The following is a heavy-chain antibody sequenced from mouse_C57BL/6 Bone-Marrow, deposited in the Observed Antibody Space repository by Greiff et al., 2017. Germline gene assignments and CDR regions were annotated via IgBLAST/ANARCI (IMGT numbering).Heavy chain of an antibody. CDR3: ARRNYYCSREGYCDV. V-gene: IGHV2-9-1*01. CDR2: IWTGGGT. J-gene: IGHJ1*03. CDR1: GFSLTSYA. D-gene: IGHD1-1*01. Sequence: VQRVESGPGLVAPSQSLSITCTVSGFSLTSYALSWVRQPPGKGLEWLGVIWTGGGTNYNSALKYRLSISKDNSKIQVFLKMNSLQTDDTARYYCARRNYYCSREGYCDVWVTGTTVTVSS.